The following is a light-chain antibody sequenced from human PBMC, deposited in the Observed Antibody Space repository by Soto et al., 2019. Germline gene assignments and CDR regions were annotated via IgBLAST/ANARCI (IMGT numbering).Light chain of an antibody. J-gene: IGLJ3*02. CDR1: SSNIGAGYN. CDR3: QSYDSSLSGWL. V-gene: IGLV1-40*01. CDR2: GDS. Sequence: QSVRTQPPSVSGAPGQRVTISCTGSSSNIGAGYNVHWYQQVPGTAPKLLIYGDSNRPSGVPDRFSGSKSGTSASLAITGLQAEDEAYYYCQSYDSSLSGWLFGGGTKVTVL.